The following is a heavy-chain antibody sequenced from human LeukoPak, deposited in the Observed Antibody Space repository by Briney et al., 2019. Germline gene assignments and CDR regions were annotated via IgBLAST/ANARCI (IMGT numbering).Heavy chain of an antibody. CDR2: INHSGNS. CDR3: ARGRGYYDFWSGRTGP. J-gene: IGHJ5*02. V-gene: IGHV4-34*01. Sequence: PSETLSLTCAVSGGSFTGFYWTWIRQPPGKGLEWIGDINHSGNSNYNPSLKSRLTMSVDTSKSQFSLRLSSVTAADTAVYYCARGRGYYDFWSGRTGPWGQGTLVTVSS. CDR1: GGSFTGFY. D-gene: IGHD3-3*01.